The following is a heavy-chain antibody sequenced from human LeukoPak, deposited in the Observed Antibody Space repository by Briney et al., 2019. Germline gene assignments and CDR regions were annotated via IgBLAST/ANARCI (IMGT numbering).Heavy chain of an antibody. J-gene: IGHJ6*03. CDR2: IYYSGST. CDR1: GFTFSSYSMN. V-gene: IGHV4-39*02. D-gene: IGHD3/OR15-3a*01. CDR3: ARLLGTGYYYYYMDV. Sequence: PGGSLRLSCAASGFTFSSYSMNWVRQPPGKGLEWIGNIYYSGSTHYNPSLKSRVTISVETSKNHFSLRLSSVTAADTAVYYCARLLGTGYYYYYMDVWGKGTTVTVSS.